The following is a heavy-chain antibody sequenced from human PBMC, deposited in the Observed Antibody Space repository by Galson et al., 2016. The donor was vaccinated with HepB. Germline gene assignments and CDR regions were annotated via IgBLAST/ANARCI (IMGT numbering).Heavy chain of an antibody. D-gene: IGHD6-25*01. CDR3: VRGSVWPGCAVLDF. CDR1: GFTVSSYA. Sequence: SLRLSCAASGFTVSSYAMHWVRQAPGKGLEWVALISSDGSNKYYADSVKGRFTISRDNSKNTLYLQMNSLRDEDTAVYYCVRGSVWPGCAVLDFWGQGTLVTVSS. V-gene: IGHV3-30-3*01. J-gene: IGHJ4*02. CDR2: ISSDGSNK.